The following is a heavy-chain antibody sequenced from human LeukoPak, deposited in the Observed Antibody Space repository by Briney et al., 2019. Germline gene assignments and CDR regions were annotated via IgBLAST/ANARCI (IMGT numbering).Heavy chain of an antibody. CDR2: INSDGSST. V-gene: IGHV3-74*01. CDR3: ARTEDYGDYNPFDY. CDR1: GFTFSSYW. Sequence: PGGSLRLSCAASGFTFSSYWMHWVRQAPGKGLVWVARINSDGSSTSYADSVKGRFTISRDNAKNTLYLQMNSLRAEDTAVYYCARTEDYGDYNPFDYWGQGTLVTVSS. J-gene: IGHJ4*02. D-gene: IGHD4-17*01.